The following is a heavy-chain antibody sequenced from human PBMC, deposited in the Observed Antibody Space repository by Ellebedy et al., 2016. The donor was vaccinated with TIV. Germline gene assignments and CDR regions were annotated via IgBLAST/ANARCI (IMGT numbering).Heavy chain of an antibody. V-gene: IGHV5-51*01. D-gene: IGHD3-22*01. J-gene: IGHJ4*02. CDR3: ARGTSGYYYVPYFDY. CDR1: GYSFTSYW. Sequence: GESLKISCKGSGYSFTSYWIGWVRQMPGKGLEWMGIIYPGDSDTRYSPSFQGQVTISADKSISSAYLQWSSLKASDTAMYYCARGTSGYYYVPYFDYWGQGTLVTVSS. CDR2: IYPGDSDT.